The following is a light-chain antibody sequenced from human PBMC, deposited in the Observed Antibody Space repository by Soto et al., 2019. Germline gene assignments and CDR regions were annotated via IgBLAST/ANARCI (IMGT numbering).Light chain of an antibody. CDR2: DAS. CDR3: QQRSNWPPWT. Sequence: EIVLTQSPATLSLSPGERATLSCRASQSVSSYLAWYQQKPGQAPRLLIYDASNRATGIPARFSGSGSGTDFTLTIRIVEPEDFAVYYCQQRSNWPPWTFGQGTKVEIK. CDR1: QSVSSY. J-gene: IGKJ1*01. V-gene: IGKV3-11*01.